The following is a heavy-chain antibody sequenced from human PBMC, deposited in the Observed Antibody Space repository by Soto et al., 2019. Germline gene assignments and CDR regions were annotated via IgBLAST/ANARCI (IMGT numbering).Heavy chain of an antibody. V-gene: IGHV3-30*03. D-gene: IGHD1-26*01. CDR1: GFTFSSYG. CDR2: TSYDGSNK. CDR3: ATKREYSGSRGAFDI. Sequence: QVQLVESGGGVVQPGRSLRLSCAASGFTFSSYGMHWVRQAPGKGLEWVAVTSYDGSNKYYADSVKGRFTISRDNSKNTLYLQMNRLRAEDTAVYYCATKREYSGSRGAFDIWGQGTMVTVSS. J-gene: IGHJ3*02.